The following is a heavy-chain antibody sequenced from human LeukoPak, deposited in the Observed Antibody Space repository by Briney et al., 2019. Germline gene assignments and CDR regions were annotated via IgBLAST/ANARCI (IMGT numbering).Heavy chain of an antibody. J-gene: IGHJ3*02. V-gene: IGHV4-61*08. D-gene: IGHD5-24*01. Sequence: SETLSLTCTVSGGSISSGGYYWSWIRQPPGKGLEWIGYIYYSGSTNYNPSLKSRVTISVDTSKNQFSLKLSSVTAADTAVYYCARDQEMTPGAFDIWGQGTMVTVSS. CDR1: GGSISSGGYY. CDR3: ARDQEMTPGAFDI. CDR2: IYYSGST.